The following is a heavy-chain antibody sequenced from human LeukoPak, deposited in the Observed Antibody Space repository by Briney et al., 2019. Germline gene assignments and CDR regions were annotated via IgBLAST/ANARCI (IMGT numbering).Heavy chain of an antibody. CDR2: ISSSSSYI. CDR1: GFTFSSYS. CDR3: AKISMADYYYYGMDV. V-gene: IGHV3-21*01. J-gene: IGHJ6*02. Sequence: PGGFLRLSCSASGFTFSSYSMNWVRQAPGKGLEWVSSISSSSSYIYYADSVKGRFTISRDNAKNSLYLQMNSLRAEDTAVYYCAKISMADYYYYGMDVWGQGTTVTVSS. D-gene: IGHD2/OR15-2a*01.